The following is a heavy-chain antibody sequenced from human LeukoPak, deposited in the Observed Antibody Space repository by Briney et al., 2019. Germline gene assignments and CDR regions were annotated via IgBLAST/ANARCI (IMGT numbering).Heavy chain of an antibody. CDR2: TYYRSKWYN. J-gene: IGHJ6*02. D-gene: IGHD6-19*01. CDR1: GDSVSSNSAA. Sequence: SQTLSLTCALSGDSVSSNSAAWNWIRQSPSRGLEWLGRTYYRSKWYNDYAVPVKSRITINPDTSKNQFSLQLNSVTPEDTAVYYCARDGRVEGWYQDYYGMDVWGQGTTVTVSS. V-gene: IGHV6-1*01. CDR3: ARDGRVEGWYQDYYGMDV.